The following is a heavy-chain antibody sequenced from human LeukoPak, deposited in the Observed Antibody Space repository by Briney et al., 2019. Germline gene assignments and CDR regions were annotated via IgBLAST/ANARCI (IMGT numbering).Heavy chain of an antibody. D-gene: IGHD2-2*01. CDR1: GYTFTGYY. V-gene: IGHV1-2*02. Sequence: ALVKVSCKASGYTFTGYYMHWVRQAPGQGLEWMGWINPNSGGTNYAQKFQGRVTMTRDTSISTAYMELSRLRSDDTAVYYCARAGGCSSTSCYGPAGFDYWGQGTLVTVSS. J-gene: IGHJ4*02. CDR2: INPNSGGT. CDR3: ARAGGCSSTSCYGPAGFDY.